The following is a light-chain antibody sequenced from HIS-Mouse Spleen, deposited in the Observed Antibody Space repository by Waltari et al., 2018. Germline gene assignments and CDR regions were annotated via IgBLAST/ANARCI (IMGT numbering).Light chain of an antibody. Sequence: SYVLTQPPSVSVAPGKPARITCGGHNLGSQSVHWYQQKPGQAPVLVVYDDSDRPSGIPERFSGSNSGNTATLTISRVEAGDEADYYCQVWDSSSDHVVFGGGTKLTVL. CDR2: DDS. CDR3: QVWDSSSDHVV. CDR1: NLGSQS. J-gene: IGLJ2*01. V-gene: IGLV3-21*03.